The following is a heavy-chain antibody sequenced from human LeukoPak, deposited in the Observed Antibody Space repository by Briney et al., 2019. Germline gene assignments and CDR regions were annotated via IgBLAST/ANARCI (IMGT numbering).Heavy chain of an antibody. CDR2: IYTDGST. Sequence: SETLSLTCTVSGGSFNNYHWSWIRQPAGKGLEWIGQIYTDGSTNYNPPLKSRDTMTIDMYEDRVSLTIRSVTAADTAFYYYARRDNSSGWSFDYWGQGTLVTVSS. J-gene: IGHJ4*02. CDR1: GGSFNNYH. D-gene: IGHD6-19*01. V-gene: IGHV4-4*07. CDR3: ARRDNSSGWSFDY.